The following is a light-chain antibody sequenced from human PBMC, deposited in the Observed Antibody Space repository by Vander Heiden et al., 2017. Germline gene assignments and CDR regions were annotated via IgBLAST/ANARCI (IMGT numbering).Light chain of an antibody. CDR3: QVWDSSSDHYV. CDR1: KIGSKS. CDR2: DDS. V-gene: IGLV3-21*02. Sequence: SYVLTQPPSVSVAPGQTARINCGGKKIGSKSVHWYQQKPGQAPVLVVYDDSDGPSGIPERFSGSNSGNTATLTISRVEAGDEADYYCQVWDSSSDHYVFGTGTKVTVL. J-gene: IGLJ1*01.